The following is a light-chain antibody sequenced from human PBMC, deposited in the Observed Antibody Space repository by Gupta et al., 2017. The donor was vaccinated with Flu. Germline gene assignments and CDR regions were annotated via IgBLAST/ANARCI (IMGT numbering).Light chain of an antibody. J-gene: IGKJ1*01. CDR3: QRDYSLWT. Sequence: DIQMTQSPSTLSASVGDRVTITCRASQSISIWLAWYQQKPGKVPKLIIYKASRLERGVTSRFSGSGAATEFTLTSSRLQHDVFANYYSQRDYSLWTFGQGTKVEIK. V-gene: IGKV1-5*03. CDR2: KAS. CDR1: QSISIW.